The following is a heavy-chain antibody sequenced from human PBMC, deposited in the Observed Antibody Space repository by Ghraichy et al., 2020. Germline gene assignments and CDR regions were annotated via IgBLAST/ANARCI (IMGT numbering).Heavy chain of an antibody. CDR3: ATTGLVAPVG. Sequence: SETLSLTCTVSGGSISSSSYYWGWIRQPPGKGLEWIGSIYYSGSTYYNPSLKSRVTISVDTSKNQFSLKLSSVTAADTAVYYCATTGLVAPVGWGQGTLVTVSS. V-gene: IGHV4-39*01. D-gene: IGHD1-14*01. CDR1: GGSISSSSYY. J-gene: IGHJ4*02. CDR2: IYYSGST.